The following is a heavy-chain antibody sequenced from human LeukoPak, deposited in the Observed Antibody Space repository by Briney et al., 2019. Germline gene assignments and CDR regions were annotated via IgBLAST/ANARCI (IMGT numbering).Heavy chain of an antibody. CDR1: GASISSGDFF. CDR3: ARVGLDLRSSSVFDH. CDR2: IYYSGST. D-gene: IGHD3-3*01. J-gene: IGHJ4*02. V-gene: IGHV4-30-4*08. Sequence: PSETLSLTCTVSGASISSGDFFWRWIRQAPGQGLEWIGNIYYSGSTSSNPSLRSRTTLSVDTSKNEFSLRLRSVTAADTAVYYCARVGLDLRSSSVFDHWGQGTLVTVSS.